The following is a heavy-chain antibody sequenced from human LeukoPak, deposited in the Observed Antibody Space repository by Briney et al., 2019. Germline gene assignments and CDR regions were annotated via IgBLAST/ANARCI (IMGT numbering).Heavy chain of an antibody. CDR2: IYHSGST. Sequence: PSQTLSLTCVVTGGSISSGDYSWSWIRQPPGKGLEWIGYIYHSGSTTYNPSLKSRLSMSLDRSKSQFSLRLSSVTAADTAIYYCAADYGSGSYRFDYWGRGTLVTVSS. D-gene: IGHD3-10*01. CDR1: GGSISSGDYS. CDR3: AADYGSGSYRFDY. J-gene: IGHJ4*02. V-gene: IGHV4-30-2*01.